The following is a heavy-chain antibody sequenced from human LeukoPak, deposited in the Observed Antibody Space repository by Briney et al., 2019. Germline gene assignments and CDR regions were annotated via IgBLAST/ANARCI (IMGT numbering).Heavy chain of an antibody. CDR3: ARELVGGNWFDP. J-gene: IGHJ5*02. Sequence: ASVTVSCKASGYTFTSYAMHWVRQAPGQRLEWMGWINAGNGNTKYSQKFQGRVTITRDTSASTAYMELSSLRSEDTAVYYCARELVGGNWFDPWGQGTLVTVSS. D-gene: IGHD3-10*01. CDR2: INAGNGNT. V-gene: IGHV1-3*01. CDR1: GYTFTSYA.